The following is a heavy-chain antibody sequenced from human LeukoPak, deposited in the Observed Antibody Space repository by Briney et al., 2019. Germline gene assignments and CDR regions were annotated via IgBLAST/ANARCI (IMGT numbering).Heavy chain of an antibody. CDR1: GFTFSSYW. Sequence: GGSLRLSCAASGFTFSSYWMSWVRQAPGKGLEWVAYIRQDGNEKFYMDSVRGRFTISRDNAKNSLYLQMDSLRVDDTAVYYCARGRGFDSWGQGALVTISS. CDR2: IRQDGNEK. CDR3: ARGRGFDS. J-gene: IGHJ4*02. V-gene: IGHV3-7*01.